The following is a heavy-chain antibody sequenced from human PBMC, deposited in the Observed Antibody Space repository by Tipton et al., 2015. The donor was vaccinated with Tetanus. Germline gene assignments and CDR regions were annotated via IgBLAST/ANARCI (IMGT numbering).Heavy chain of an antibody. CDR2: IGDSGDST. CDR3: TKEEAPRGEMATTATFDY. J-gene: IGHJ4*02. D-gene: IGHD5-24*01. Sequence: SLRLSCAASGFTFSSYAMSWVRQAPGKGLEWVSGIGDSGDSTYYADSVKGRFTISRDNSKNTLNLQMNSLRAEDTAIYYCTKEEAPRGEMATTATFDYWGQGMLVTVSS. V-gene: IGHV3-23*01. CDR1: GFTFSSYA.